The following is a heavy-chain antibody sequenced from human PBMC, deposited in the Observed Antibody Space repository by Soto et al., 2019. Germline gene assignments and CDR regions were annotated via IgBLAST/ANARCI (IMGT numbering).Heavy chain of an antibody. V-gene: IGHV3-43*01. CDR2: ISWDGGST. D-gene: IGHD6-6*01. Sequence: PGGSLRLSCAASGFTFDDYTMHWVRQAPGKGLEWVSLISWDGGSTYYADSVKGRFTISRDNSKNSLYLQMNSLRTEDTALYYCAKDPGVAARPPRDYYYGMDVWGQGTTVTVSS. J-gene: IGHJ6*02. CDR1: GFTFDDYT. CDR3: AKDPGVAARPPRDYYYGMDV.